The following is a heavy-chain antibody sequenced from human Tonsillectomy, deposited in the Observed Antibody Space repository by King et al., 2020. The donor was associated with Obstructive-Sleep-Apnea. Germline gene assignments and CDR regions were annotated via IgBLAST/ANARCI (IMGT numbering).Heavy chain of an antibody. Sequence: LQLQESGPGLVKPSETLSLTCTVSGGSVSSSSYYWTLIRQPPGKGLEWIGSIYYSGRTDYSPSLQSRVTISVDTSKNHFSLLLTSVTAANTAVYYCAGRYFQFISQTFYGLTVWGQGTTVTVSS. CDR1: GGSVSSSSYY. J-gene: IGHJ6*02. CDR2: IYYSGRT. D-gene: IGHD3-10*01. CDR3: AGRYFQFISQTFYGLTV. V-gene: IGHV4-39*01.